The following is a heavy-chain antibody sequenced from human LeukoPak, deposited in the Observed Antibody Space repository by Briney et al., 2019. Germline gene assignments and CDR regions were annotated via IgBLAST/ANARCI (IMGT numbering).Heavy chain of an antibody. CDR1: GGSFSGYY. V-gene: IGHV4-34*01. Sequence: SETLSLTCAVYGGSFSGYYWSWIRQPPGKGLEWXXXXXXXGSTNYNPSLKSRVTISVDTSKNQFSLKLSSVTAADTAVYYCARVKRHYRIGYSSSWSWYDYWGQGTLVTVSS. CDR2: XXXXGST. D-gene: IGHD6-13*01. J-gene: IGHJ4*02. CDR3: ARVKRHYRIGYSSSWSWYDY.